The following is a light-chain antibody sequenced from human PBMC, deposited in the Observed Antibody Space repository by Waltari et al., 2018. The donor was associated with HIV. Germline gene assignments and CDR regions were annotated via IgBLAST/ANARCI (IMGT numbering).Light chain of an antibody. CDR2: ANN. V-gene: IGLV6-57*01. Sequence: NFILTQPHSVSESPGKTVTISCTRSSGTIASSYVQWYQPRPGSSPTTVIYANNQRPSGVPDRFSGSIDSSSNSASLTISGLRTEDEADYYCQSHDNKIFYVFGGGTYVTVL. J-gene: IGLJ1*01. CDR3: QSHDNKIFYV. CDR1: SGTIASSY.